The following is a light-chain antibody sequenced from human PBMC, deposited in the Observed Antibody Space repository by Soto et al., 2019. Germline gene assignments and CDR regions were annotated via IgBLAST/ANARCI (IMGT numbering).Light chain of an antibody. Sequence: EIVMTQSPATLSVSPGESATLSCRASQSVSSNLAWYQQKPGQAPRLLIYGASTRATGIPARFSGSGSGTDFTLTISSLQSEDFAVYYCQQYSNWPPWTFGQGTKVDIK. CDR2: GAS. CDR1: QSVSSN. CDR3: QQYSNWPPWT. V-gene: IGKV3-15*01. J-gene: IGKJ1*01.